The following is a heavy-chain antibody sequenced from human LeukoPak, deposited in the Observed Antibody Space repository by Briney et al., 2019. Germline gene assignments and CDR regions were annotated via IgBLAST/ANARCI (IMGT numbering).Heavy chain of an antibody. J-gene: IGHJ4*02. CDR2: ISGSGGST. D-gene: IGHD6-19*01. V-gene: IGHV3-23*01. CDR1: GFTLSSYA. Sequence: GGSLRLSCAASGFTLSSYAMSWVRKAPGKGLEWVSAISGSGGSTYYADSVKGRFTTSRDNSKNTLYLQMNSLRAEDTAVYYCAKLLSGWYYFDYWGQGTLVTVSS. CDR3: AKLLSGWYYFDY.